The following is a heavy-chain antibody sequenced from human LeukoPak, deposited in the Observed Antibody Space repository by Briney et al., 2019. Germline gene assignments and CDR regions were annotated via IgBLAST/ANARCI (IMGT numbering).Heavy chain of an antibody. CDR3: ARGIAARPGY. V-gene: IGHV3-21*01. D-gene: IGHD6-6*01. CDR1: GFTFSSYS. CDR2: ISSSSSYI. J-gene: IGHJ4*02. Sequence: GGSLRLPCAASGFTFSSYSMNWVRQAPGKGLEWVSSISSSSSYIYYADSVKGRFTISRDNAKNSLYLQMNSLRAEDTAVYYCARGIAARPGYWGQGTLVTVSS.